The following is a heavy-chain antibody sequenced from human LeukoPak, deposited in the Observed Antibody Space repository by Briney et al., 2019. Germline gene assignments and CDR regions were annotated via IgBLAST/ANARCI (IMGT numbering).Heavy chain of an antibody. D-gene: IGHD2-8*01. CDR1: GFTFSTYW. CDR2: MKRDGSEI. Sequence: PGGSLRLSCSASGFTFSTYWMSWVRQAPGKGLEWVANMKRDGSEIYYVDSVKGRFAISRDNAKNSLFLQMNSLRAEDTAVYYCARDIYCTNTVCYFDSWGQGTLVTVSS. J-gene: IGHJ4*02. CDR3: ARDIYCTNTVCYFDS. V-gene: IGHV3-7*01.